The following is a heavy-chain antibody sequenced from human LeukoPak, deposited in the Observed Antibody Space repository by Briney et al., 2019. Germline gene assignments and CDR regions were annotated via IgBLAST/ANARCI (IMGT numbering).Heavy chain of an antibody. J-gene: IGHJ5*02. V-gene: IGHV1-69*04. Sequence: SVKVSCKASGGTFSSYAVSWVRQAPGQGLEWMGRIIPIFGIANYAQKFQGRVTITADKSTSTAYMELSSLRSEDTAVYYCARGSYYYDSSGPEAPWGQGTLVTVSS. D-gene: IGHD3-22*01. CDR3: ARGSYYYDSSGPEAP. CDR2: IIPIFGIA. CDR1: GGTFSSYA.